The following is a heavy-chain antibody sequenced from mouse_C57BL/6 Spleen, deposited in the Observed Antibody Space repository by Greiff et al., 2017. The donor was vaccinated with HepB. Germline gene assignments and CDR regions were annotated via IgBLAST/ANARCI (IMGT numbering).Heavy chain of an antibody. CDR3: ASRGSTVGPVAY. CDR2: ISSGGSYT. J-gene: IGHJ3*01. CDR1: GFTFSSYG. D-gene: IGHD1-1*01. Sequence: EVKLMESGGDLVKPGGSLKLSCAASGFTFSSYGMSWVRQTPDKRLEWVATISSGGSYTYYPDSVKGRFTISRDNAKNTLYLQMSSLKSEDTAIYYCASRGSTVGPVAYWGQGTLVTVSA. V-gene: IGHV5-6*02.